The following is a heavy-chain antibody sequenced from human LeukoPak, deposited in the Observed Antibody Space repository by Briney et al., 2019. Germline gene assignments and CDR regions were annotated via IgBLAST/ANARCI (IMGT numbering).Heavy chain of an antibody. J-gene: IGHJ4*02. CDR1: GFTFSTYT. CDR2: ITGSGGST. CDR3: AKENSIAVAGDFDY. V-gene: IGHV3-23*01. Sequence: PGGSLRLSCAASGFTFSTYTMNWVRQAPGKGLEWVSGITGSGGSTHYADSVKGRFTISRDNSKNTLYLQMNSLRAEDTAVYYCAKENSIAVAGDFDYWGQGTLVTVSS. D-gene: IGHD6-19*01.